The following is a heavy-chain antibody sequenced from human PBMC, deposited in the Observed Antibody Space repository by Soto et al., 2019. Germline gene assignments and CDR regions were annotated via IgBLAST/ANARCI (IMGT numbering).Heavy chain of an antibody. Sequence: QVQLVESGGGVVQPGRSLRLSCAASGFTFSSYGMHWVRQAPGKGLEWVAVILYDGSNKYYADSVKGRFTISRDNSKNTLYLQMNSLRAEDTAVYYCAREHGYFDLWGRGTLVTVSS. J-gene: IGHJ2*01. CDR3: AREHGYFDL. V-gene: IGHV3-33*01. CDR1: GFTFSSYG. CDR2: ILYDGSNK.